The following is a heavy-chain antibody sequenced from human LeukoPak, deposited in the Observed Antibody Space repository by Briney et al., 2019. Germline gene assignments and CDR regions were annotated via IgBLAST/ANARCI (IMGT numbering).Heavy chain of an antibody. CDR3: TTDYDSSGSGAY. CDR2: IKSKTDGGTT. J-gene: IGHJ4*02. Sequence: GGSLRLSCAASGFTFSNAWMSWVRQAPGKGLEWVGRIKSKTDGGTTDYAAPVKGRFTISRDDSKNTLYLQMNSLKTEDTAVYYCTTDYDSSGSGAYWGQGTLVTVSS. CDR1: GFTFSNAW. V-gene: IGHV3-15*01. D-gene: IGHD3-22*01.